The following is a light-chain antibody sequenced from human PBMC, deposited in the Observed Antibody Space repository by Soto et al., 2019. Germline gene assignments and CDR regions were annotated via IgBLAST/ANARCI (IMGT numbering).Light chain of an antibody. J-gene: IGKJ4*01. CDR2: SAS. V-gene: IGKV3-15*01. CDR3: QQYNNWPLP. CDR1: QSVSSN. Sequence: EIVVTQSPATLSVSPGERATLSCTASQSVSSNLAWYQQKPCQAPRLLICSASSSATGITDRFSGSGSGTGFTLTNSSLQSEDFAVYYCQQYNNWPLPFGGGTKVVIK.